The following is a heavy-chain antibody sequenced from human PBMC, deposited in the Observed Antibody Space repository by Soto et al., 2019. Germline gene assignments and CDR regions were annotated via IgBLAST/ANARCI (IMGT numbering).Heavy chain of an antibody. CDR3: AKPANPRLEWLSWFDP. D-gene: IGHD3-3*01. Sequence: GGSLRLSCAASGFTFSSYAMSWVRQAPGKGLEWVSAISGSGGSTYYADSVKGRFTISRDNSKNTLYLQMNSLRAEDTAVYYCAKPANPRLEWLSWFDPWGQGTLVTVSS. J-gene: IGHJ5*02. CDR2: ISGSGGST. CDR1: GFTFSSYA. V-gene: IGHV3-23*01.